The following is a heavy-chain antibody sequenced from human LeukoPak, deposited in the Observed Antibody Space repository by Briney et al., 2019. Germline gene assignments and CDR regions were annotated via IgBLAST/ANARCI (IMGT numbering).Heavy chain of an antibody. V-gene: IGHV4-39*01. CDR3: ARHAGGIAAAGTRPFDY. Sequence: SETLSLTCTVSGASFSSSTYYWGWIHQPPGKGLEWIGSIYYGGGTYYNPSLKSRVTMPVDTSQKQFSLKLSSVTAADTAVYYCARHAGGIAAAGTRPFDYWGQGTLVTVSS. CDR1: GASFSSSTYY. J-gene: IGHJ4*02. D-gene: IGHD6-13*01. CDR2: IYYGGGT.